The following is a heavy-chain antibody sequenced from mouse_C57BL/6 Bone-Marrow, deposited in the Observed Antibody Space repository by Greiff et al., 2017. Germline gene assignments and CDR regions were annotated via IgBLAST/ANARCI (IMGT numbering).Heavy chain of an antibody. Sequence: VQLQQSGPVLVKPGASVKMSCKASGYTFTDYYMNWVKQSHGKSLEWIGVINPYNGGTSYNQKFKGKATLTVDKSSSTAYMELNSLTSEDSAVYYCASGYYYGSSPWVWGTGTTVTVSS. CDR1: GYTFTDYY. D-gene: IGHD1-1*01. CDR3: ASGYYYGSSPWV. J-gene: IGHJ1*03. CDR2: INPYNGGT. V-gene: IGHV1-19*01.